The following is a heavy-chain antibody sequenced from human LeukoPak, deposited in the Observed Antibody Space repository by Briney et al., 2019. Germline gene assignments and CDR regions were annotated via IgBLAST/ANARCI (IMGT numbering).Heavy chain of an antibody. D-gene: IGHD3-10*01. CDR1: GFAFSSHG. V-gene: IGHV3-33*08. Sequence: GGSLRLSCAASGFAFSSHGMHWVRQAPGKGLEWVAVIWYDGSNKYYADSVKGRFTISRDDSKNTLYLQMNSLRVEDTAVYYCARAVRGVGSDYWGQGTLVTVSS. CDR3: ARAVRGVGSDY. CDR2: IWYDGSNK. J-gene: IGHJ4*02.